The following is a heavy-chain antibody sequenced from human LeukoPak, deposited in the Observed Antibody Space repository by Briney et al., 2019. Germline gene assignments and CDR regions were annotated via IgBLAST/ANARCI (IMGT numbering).Heavy chain of an antibody. CDR1: GYSFTSYW. CDR2: IYPGDSDT. CDR3: ARSIAVALDAFDI. J-gene: IGHJ3*02. Sequence: GESLKISCKGSGYSFTSYWIGWVRQMPGKGLEWMGIIYPGDSDTRYSPSFQGQVTISADKSISTAYLQWSSLKASDTAMFYCARSIAVALDAFDIWGQGTMLTVSS. D-gene: IGHD6-19*01. V-gene: IGHV5-51*01.